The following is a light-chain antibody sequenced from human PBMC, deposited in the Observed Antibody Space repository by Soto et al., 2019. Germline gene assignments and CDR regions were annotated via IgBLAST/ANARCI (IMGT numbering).Light chain of an antibody. CDR2: LGS. CDR3: KQALQTPQS. J-gene: IGKJ3*01. CDR1: QSLLHSNGYNY. Sequence: DIVMTQSPLSLPVTPGEPASISCRSSQSLLHSNGYNYLDWYLQKPGQSPQLLIYLGSNRASGVPDRFSGSGSGTDFTLKTSRVEAEDVGVYYCKQALQTPQSFGPGTKVDSK. V-gene: IGKV2-28*01.